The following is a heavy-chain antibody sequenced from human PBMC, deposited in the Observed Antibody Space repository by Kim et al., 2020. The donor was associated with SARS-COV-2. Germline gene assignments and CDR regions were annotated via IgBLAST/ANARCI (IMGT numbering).Heavy chain of an antibody. J-gene: IGHJ2*01. CDR1: GFNFRNYW. V-gene: IGHV3-74*01. CDR2: INSDGSTT. CDR3: ARRNGGSPYWYFDL. Sequence: LSLTCAASGFNFRNYWMHWVRQAPGKGLVWVSRINSDGSTTSYADSVKGRFTISKDTAKNTLYLQMNSLRAEDTAVYYCARRNGGSPYWYFDLWGRGTLVTVSS. D-gene: IGHD2-15*01.